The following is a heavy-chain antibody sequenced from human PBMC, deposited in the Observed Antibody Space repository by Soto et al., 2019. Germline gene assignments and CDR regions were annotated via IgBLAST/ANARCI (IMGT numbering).Heavy chain of an antibody. CDR2: IIPIFGTA. CDR1: GGTFSSYA. V-gene: IGHV1-69*01. Sequence: QVQLVQSGAEVKKPGSSVKVSCKASGGTFSSYAISWVRQAPGQGLEWMGGIIPIFGTANYAQKFQGRVTITADESTRTSYMGLSSLRSEDTAVYYCARSRGYCSGGSCPRGGYYYYYYGMDVWGQGTTVTVSS. D-gene: IGHD2-15*01. CDR3: ARSRGYCSGGSCPRGGYYYYYYGMDV. J-gene: IGHJ6*02.